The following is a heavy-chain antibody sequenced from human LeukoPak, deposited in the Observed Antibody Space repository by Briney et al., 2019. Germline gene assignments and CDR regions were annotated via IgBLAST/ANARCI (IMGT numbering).Heavy chain of an antibody. Sequence: PSETLSLTCTVSGGSISSYYWSWIRQPPGKGLEWIGYIYYSGSTNYNPSLKSRVTISVDTSKNQFSLKLSSVTAADTAVYYCAQSGAYYYMDVWGKGTTVTVSS. D-gene: IGHD2-8*02. CDR1: GGSISSYY. V-gene: IGHV4-59*01. J-gene: IGHJ6*03. CDR2: IYYSGST. CDR3: AQSGAYYYMDV.